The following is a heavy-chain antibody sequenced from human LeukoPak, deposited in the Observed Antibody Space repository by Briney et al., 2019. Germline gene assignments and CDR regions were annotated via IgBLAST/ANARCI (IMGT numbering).Heavy chain of an antibody. CDR3: ARGGRGVRGVQYYYYYGMDV. V-gene: IGHV4-4*07. J-gene: IGHJ6*02. CDR2: IYTSGST. CDR1: GGSISSYY. Sequence: IPSETLSLTRTVSGGSISSYYWSWIRQPAGKGLEWIGRIYTSGSTNYNPSLKSRVTMSVDTSKNQFSLKLSSVTAADTAVYYCARGGRGVRGVQYYYYYGMDVWGQGTTVTVSS. D-gene: IGHD3-10*01.